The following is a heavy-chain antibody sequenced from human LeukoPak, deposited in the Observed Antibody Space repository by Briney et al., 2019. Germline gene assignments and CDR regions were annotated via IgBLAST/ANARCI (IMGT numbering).Heavy chain of an antibody. CDR1: GFTFSSYA. CDR2: ISGSGGST. Sequence: SGGSLRLSCAASGFTFSSYAMSWVRQAPGKGLEWVSAISGSGGSTYYADSVKGRFTISRDNSKNTLYLQMNSLRAEDTAVYYCAKDTYYDYVWGSYPDQRGDHYWGQGTLVTVSS. D-gene: IGHD3-16*02. J-gene: IGHJ4*02. V-gene: IGHV3-23*01. CDR3: AKDTYYDYVWGSYPDQRGDHY.